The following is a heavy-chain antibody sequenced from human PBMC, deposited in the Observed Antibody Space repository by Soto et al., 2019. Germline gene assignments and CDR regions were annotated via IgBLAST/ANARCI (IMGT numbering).Heavy chain of an antibody. Sequence: GGSLRLSCAASGFTFSSYAMSWVRQAPGKGLEWVSAISGSGGSTYYADSVKGRFTISRDNSKNTLYLQMNSLRAEDTAVYYRAKDSSWLVVVVAATGSYFDYWGQGTLVTVSS. J-gene: IGHJ4*02. CDR3: AKDSSWLVVVVAATGSYFDY. CDR2: ISGSGGST. V-gene: IGHV3-23*01. D-gene: IGHD2-15*01. CDR1: GFTFSSYA.